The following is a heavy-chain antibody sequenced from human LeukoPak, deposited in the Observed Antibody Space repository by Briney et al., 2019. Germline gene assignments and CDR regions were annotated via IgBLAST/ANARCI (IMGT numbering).Heavy chain of an antibody. Sequence: AGGSLRLSCAASGFTFNTYTMNWVRQAPGKGLEWVSYISGSSGIIDYADSVRGRFTISRDNAKNSLYLQMNSLRAEDTAVYYCARAWGSGSYYHLWGQGTLVTVSP. CDR2: ISGSSGII. CDR1: GFTFNTYT. V-gene: IGHV3-48*01. J-gene: IGHJ4*02. CDR3: ARAWGSGSYYHL. D-gene: IGHD3-10*01.